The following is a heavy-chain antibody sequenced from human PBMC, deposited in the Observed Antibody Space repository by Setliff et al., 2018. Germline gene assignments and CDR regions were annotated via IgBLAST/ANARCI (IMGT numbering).Heavy chain of an antibody. D-gene: IGHD5-18*01. Sequence: GESLKISCKGSGYSFTDYWIGWVRQMPGEGLEWMGIIHPSNSDTRYSPSFQGQVTISADKSISTAYLQWSSLKASDTAMYYCARVTPDYYYYYGMDVWGQGTTVTVSS. CDR3: ARVTPDYYYYYGMDV. V-gene: IGHV5-51*01. CDR2: IHPSNSDT. CDR1: GYSFTDYW. J-gene: IGHJ6*02.